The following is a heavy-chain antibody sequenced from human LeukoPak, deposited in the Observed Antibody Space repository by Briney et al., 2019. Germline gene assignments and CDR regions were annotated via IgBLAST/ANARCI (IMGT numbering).Heavy chain of an antibody. CDR3: ARPNDYGFFDY. CDR2: INPSGGST. V-gene: IGHV1-46*01. J-gene: IGHJ4*02. D-gene: IGHD4-17*01. CDR1: GSTFTSNY. Sequence: GASVKVSCNGAGSTFTSNYMHWERQGPGQGLEWMGIINPSGGSTSYAQKFQGRVTMTRDMSTSTVYMELSSLRSEDTAVYYCARPNDYGFFDYWGQGTLVTVSS.